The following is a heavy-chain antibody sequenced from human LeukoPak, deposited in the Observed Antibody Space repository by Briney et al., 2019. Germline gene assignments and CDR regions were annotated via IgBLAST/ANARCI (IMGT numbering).Heavy chain of an antibody. J-gene: IGHJ5*02. V-gene: IGHV1-69*05. CDR2: ILPIFGTA. CDR3: AREGSYGDYLGANWFDP. D-gene: IGHD4-17*01. CDR1: GGTFSSYA. Sequence: SVKVSCKASGGTFSSYAISWVRQAPGQGLEWMGGILPIFGTANYAQKFQGRVTITTDESTSTAYMELSSLRSEDTAVYYCAREGSYGDYLGANWFDPWGQGTLVTVSS.